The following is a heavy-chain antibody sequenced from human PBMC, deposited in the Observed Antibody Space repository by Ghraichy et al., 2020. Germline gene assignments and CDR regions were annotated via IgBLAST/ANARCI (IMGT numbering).Heavy chain of an antibody. CDR1: GYTFTSYD. J-gene: IGHJ6*03. Sequence: APVKVSCKASGYTFTSYDINWVRQATGQGLEWMGWMNPNSGNTGYAQKFQGRVTMTRNTSISTAYMELSSLRSEDTAVYYCARGIVLRFLEWFPSGYYYYMDVWGKGTTVTVSS. CDR3: ARGIVLRFLEWFPSGYYYYMDV. V-gene: IGHV1-8*01. D-gene: IGHD3-3*01. CDR2: MNPNSGNT.